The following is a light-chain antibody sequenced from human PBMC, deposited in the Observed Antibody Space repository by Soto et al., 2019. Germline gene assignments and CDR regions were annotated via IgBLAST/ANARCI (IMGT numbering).Light chain of an antibody. V-gene: IGKV3-20*01. Sequence: ETVLTQSPGTLSLSPGERATLSCRASQSINSNYLAWYQQKPGQAPRLLIFGASSRATGIPDRFSGSGSGTGCTLTISRLEPEDFAVYYCQQYGSSPYTFGQGTKLEIK. J-gene: IGKJ2*01. CDR3: QQYGSSPYT. CDR1: QSINSNY. CDR2: GAS.